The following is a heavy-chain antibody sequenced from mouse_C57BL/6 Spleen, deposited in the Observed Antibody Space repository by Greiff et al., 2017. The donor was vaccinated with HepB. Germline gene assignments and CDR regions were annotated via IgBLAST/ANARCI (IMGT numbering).Heavy chain of an antibody. Sequence: VHVKQSGPELVKPGDSVKISCKASGYSFTGYFMNWVMQSHGKSLEWIGRINPYNGDTFYNQKFKGKATLTVDKSSSTANMELWSLTSEDSAVYYCAIYYGNAWFAYWGQGTLVTVSA. CDR3: AIYYGNAWFAY. CDR1: GYSFTGYF. CDR2: INPYNGDT. V-gene: IGHV1-20*01. J-gene: IGHJ3*01. D-gene: IGHD2-1*01.